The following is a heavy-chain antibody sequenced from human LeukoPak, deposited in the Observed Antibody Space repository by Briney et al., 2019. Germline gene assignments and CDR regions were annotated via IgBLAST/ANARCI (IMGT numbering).Heavy chain of an antibody. Sequence: GGSLRLSCVASGFTFSSYAMSWVRQAPGKGLEWVSAISGSGGSTYYADSVKGRFTISRGNSKNTLYLQMNSLRAEDTAVYYCAKAPLGSGRPFDYWGQGTLVTVSS. CDR3: AKAPLGSGRPFDY. J-gene: IGHJ4*02. V-gene: IGHV3-23*01. D-gene: IGHD3-10*01. CDR1: GFTFSSYA. CDR2: ISGSGGST.